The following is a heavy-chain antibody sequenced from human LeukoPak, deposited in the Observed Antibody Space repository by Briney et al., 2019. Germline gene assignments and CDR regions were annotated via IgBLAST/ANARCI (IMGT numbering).Heavy chain of an antibody. CDR3: ARGLDSGSYPGRFDY. CDR1: GYTFTGYY. Sequence: ASVKVSCEASGYTFTGYYMHWVRQAPGQGLEWMGWINPNSGGTNYAQKFQGRVTMTRDTSISTAYMELSRLRSDDTAVYYCARGLDSGSYPGRFDYWGQGTLVTVSS. D-gene: IGHD1-26*01. CDR2: INPNSGGT. J-gene: IGHJ4*02. V-gene: IGHV1-2*02.